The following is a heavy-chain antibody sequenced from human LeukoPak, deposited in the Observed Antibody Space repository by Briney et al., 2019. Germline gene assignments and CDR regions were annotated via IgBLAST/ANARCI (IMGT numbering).Heavy chain of an antibody. D-gene: IGHD3-3*01. CDR1: GFTFSSYE. Sequence: GGSLRLSCAASGFTFSSYEMNWVRQAPGKGLEWVSYISSSGSTIYYADSVKGRFTISRDNAKNLLYLQMNSLRAADTAVYYCARDHTPSTYYDFWSGSGYNWFDPWGQGTLVTVSS. CDR2: ISSSGSTI. J-gene: IGHJ5*02. V-gene: IGHV3-48*03. CDR3: ARDHTPSTYYDFWSGSGYNWFDP.